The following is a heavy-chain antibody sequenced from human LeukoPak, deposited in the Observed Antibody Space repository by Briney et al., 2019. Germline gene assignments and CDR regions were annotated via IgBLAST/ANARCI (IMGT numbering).Heavy chain of an antibody. Sequence: GGSLRLSCAASGFTFSSYAMSWVRQAPGKGLEWVSAISGSGGSTYYADSVKGRFTISRDNSKNTLYRQMNSLRAEDTAVYYCARSPLTGYYFFDYWGQGTLVTVSS. CDR2: ISGSGGST. D-gene: IGHD3-9*01. J-gene: IGHJ4*02. CDR1: GFTFSSYA. V-gene: IGHV3-23*01. CDR3: ARSPLTGYYFFDY.